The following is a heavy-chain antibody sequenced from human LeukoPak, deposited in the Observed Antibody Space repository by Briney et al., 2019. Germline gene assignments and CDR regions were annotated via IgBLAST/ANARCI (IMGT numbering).Heavy chain of an antibody. CDR2: IYHSGST. CDR3: ARDDSGYSSGWFDY. D-gene: IGHD6-19*01. V-gene: IGHV4-4*02. Sequence: SETLSLTCAVSGGSISSSNWWSWVRQPPGKGLEWIGEIYHSGSTNYNPSLKSRVTISVDKSKNQFSLKLSSVTAADTAVYYCARDDSGYSSGWFDYWGQGTLVTVSS. J-gene: IGHJ4*02. CDR1: GGSISSSNW.